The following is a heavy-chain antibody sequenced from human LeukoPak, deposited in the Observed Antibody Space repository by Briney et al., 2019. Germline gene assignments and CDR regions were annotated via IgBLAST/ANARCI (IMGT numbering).Heavy chain of an antibody. CDR3: ARGVSSDFFGDWFDP. D-gene: IGHD6-25*01. J-gene: IGHJ5*02. Sequence: ASVKVSCKASGYTFTSYDINWVRQATGQGLEWMGWMNPNSGNTGYAQKFQGRVTMTRNTSISTAYMELSSLRSEDTAVYYCARGVSSDFFGDWFDPWGQGTLVTVSS. V-gene: IGHV1-8*01. CDR1: GYTFTSYD. CDR2: MNPNSGNT.